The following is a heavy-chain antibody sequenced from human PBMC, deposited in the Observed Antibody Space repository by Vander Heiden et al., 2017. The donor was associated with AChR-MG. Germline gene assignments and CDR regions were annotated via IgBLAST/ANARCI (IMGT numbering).Heavy chain of an antibody. CDR2: THYSGST. D-gene: IGHD3-16*01. J-gene: IGHJ4*01. CDR3: GRHCITIICPGWGIDY. CDR1: GASINSNTYP. Sequence: QLQLQESGPGLVEPSQTLSLTCTVPGASINSNTYPWTWIPTPPGKGPAWTGTTHYSGSTYYSPSLKCRLNISADWPKNQFSLKLSSVTAADTAVYYCGRHCITIICPGWGIDYW. V-gene: IGHV4-30-2*01.